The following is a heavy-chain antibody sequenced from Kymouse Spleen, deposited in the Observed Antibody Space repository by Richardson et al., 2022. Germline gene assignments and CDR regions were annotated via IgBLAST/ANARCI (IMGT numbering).Heavy chain of an antibody. D-gene: IGHD1-7*01. V-gene: IGHV3-33*01. J-gene: IGHJ6*02. CDR3: ARDLSAGTTIYYYGMDV. Sequence: QVQLVESGGGVVQPGRSLRLSCAASGFTFSSYGMHWVRQAPGKGLEWVAVIWYDGSNKYYADSVKGRFTISRDNSKNTLYLQMNSLRAEDTAVYYCARDLSAGTTIYYYGMDVWGQGTTVTVSS. CDR2: IWYDGSNK. CDR1: GFTFSSYG.